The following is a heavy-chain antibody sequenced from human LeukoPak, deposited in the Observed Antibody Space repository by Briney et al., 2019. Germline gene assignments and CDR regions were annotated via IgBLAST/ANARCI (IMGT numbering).Heavy chain of an antibody. CDR2: IYSGGGT. CDR3: ARVLRGIYAFDI. CDR1: GGSISSSNW. Sequence: GTLSLTCAVSGGSISSSNWWSWVRQPPGKGLEWVSVIYSGGGTYYADSVKGRFTISRDNSKNTLYLQMNSLRAEDTAVYYCARVLRGIYAFDIWGQGTMVTVSS. V-gene: IGHV3-53*01. D-gene: IGHD2-15*01. J-gene: IGHJ3*02.